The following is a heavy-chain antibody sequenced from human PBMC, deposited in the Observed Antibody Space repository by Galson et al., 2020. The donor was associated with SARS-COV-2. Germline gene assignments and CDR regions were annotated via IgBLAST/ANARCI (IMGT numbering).Heavy chain of an antibody. CDR3: ARDFWSGEADYYYYMDV. CDR1: GFTFSSYA. V-gene: IGHV3-30*04. J-gene: IGHJ6*03. D-gene: IGHD3-3*01. Sequence: GGSLRLSCAASGFTFSSYAMHWVRQAPGKGLEWMAVISYDGSNKDYGDSVKGRFTISRDNSKNTMYLQMNSLRAEDTAVYYCARDFWSGEADYYYYMDVWGKGTTVTVSS. CDR2: ISYDGSNK.